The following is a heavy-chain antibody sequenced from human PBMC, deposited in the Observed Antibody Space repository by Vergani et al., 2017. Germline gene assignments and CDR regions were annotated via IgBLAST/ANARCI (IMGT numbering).Heavy chain of an antibody. J-gene: IGHJ5*02. CDR3: AREPDYGDYPNWFDP. CDR1: GFTFSSYG. CDR2: IKQDGSEK. D-gene: IGHD4-17*01. Sequence: EVQLLESGGGLVQPGGSLRLSCAASGFTFSSYGMHWVRQAPGKGLEWVANIKQDGSEKYYVDSVKGRFTISRDNAKNSLYLQMNSLRAEDTAVYYCAREPDYGDYPNWFDPWGQGTLVTVSS. V-gene: IGHV3-7*01.